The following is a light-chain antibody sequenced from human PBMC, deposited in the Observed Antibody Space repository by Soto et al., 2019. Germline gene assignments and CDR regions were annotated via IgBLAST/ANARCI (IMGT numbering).Light chain of an antibody. CDR2: GAY. CDR3: QQYKGT. V-gene: IGKV3-15*01. Sequence: EIVMTQSPATLSVSPGERATLSCRASQSVSNNLAWYQQKPGQAPRLLIYGAYNRATGIPARFTGSGSGTEFTLTISSLQSEDFAVYYCQQYKGTFGQGTKVDIK. CDR1: QSVSNN. J-gene: IGKJ1*01.